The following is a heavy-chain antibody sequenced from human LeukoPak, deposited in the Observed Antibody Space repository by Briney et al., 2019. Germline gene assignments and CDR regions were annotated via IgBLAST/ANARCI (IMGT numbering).Heavy chain of an antibody. J-gene: IGHJ4*02. V-gene: IGHV3-7*01. CDR3: ARDTEYCGGDCYYDY. CDR2: IKQDGSEK. CDR1: GFTFSRYW. Sequence: GGSLRLSCAASGFTFSRYWMSWVRQAPGKGLEWVANIKQDGSEKYYVDSVKGRFTISRDNAKNSVYLQMNNLRAEDTAVYYCARDTEYCGGDCYYDYWGQGTLVTVSS. D-gene: IGHD2-21*02.